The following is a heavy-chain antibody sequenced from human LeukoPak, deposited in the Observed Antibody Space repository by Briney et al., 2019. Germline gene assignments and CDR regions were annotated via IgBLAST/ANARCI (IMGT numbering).Heavy chain of an antibody. CDR1: GYTFTGYY. CDR2: INPNSGGT. Sequence: ASVKVSCKASGYTFTGYYMHWVRQAPGQGLEWMGWINPNSGGTNYAQKFQGRVNMTRDTSISTAYMELSRLRSDDTAVYYCARAQYNWNYSSGYWGQGTLVTVSS. V-gene: IGHV1-2*02. J-gene: IGHJ4*02. D-gene: IGHD1-7*01. CDR3: ARAQYNWNYSSGY.